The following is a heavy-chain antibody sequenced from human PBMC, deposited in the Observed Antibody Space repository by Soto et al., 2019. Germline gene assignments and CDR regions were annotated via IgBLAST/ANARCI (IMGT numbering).Heavy chain of an antibody. CDR3: ARGFTARVYYYYGMDV. CDR2: ISAYNGNT. CDR1: GYTFTGYG. D-gene: IGHD3-16*01. J-gene: IGHJ6*02. V-gene: IGHV1-18*01. Sequence: ASVKVSCKASGYTFTGYGISWVRQAPGQGLEWMGWISAYNGNTNYAQKLQGRVTMTTDTSTSTAYMELRSLRSDDTAVYYCARGFTARVYYYYGMDVWGQGPTVTVSS.